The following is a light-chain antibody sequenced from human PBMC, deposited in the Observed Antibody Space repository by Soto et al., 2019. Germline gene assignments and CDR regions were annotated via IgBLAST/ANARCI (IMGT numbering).Light chain of an antibody. CDR1: SSNIGTNF. J-gene: IGLJ3*02. CDR2: RNN. V-gene: IGLV1-47*01. Sequence: QPVLTQPPSASGTPGQRVTISCSGSSSNIGTNFLYWYQQLPGTAPKLLIYRNNQRPSGVPDRFSGSKSGTSASLAISGLRSEDEGDYYCAAWDDSLSGPVFGGGTKLTVL. CDR3: AAWDDSLSGPV.